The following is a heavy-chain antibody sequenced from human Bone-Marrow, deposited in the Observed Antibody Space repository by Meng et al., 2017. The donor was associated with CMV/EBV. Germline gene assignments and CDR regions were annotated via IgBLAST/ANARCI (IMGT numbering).Heavy chain of an antibody. CDR3: ARLNYYGSGSYSSPHYYYGMDV. Sequence: SETLSLTCTVSGGSISSYYWSWIRQPAGKGLEWIGRIYTSGSTNYNPSLKSRVTMSVDTSKNQFSLKLSSVTAADTAVYYCARLNYYGSGSYSSPHYYYGMDVWGQGTTVTVSS. CDR2: IYTSGST. CDR1: GGSISSYY. J-gene: IGHJ6*02. D-gene: IGHD3-10*01. V-gene: IGHV4-4*07.